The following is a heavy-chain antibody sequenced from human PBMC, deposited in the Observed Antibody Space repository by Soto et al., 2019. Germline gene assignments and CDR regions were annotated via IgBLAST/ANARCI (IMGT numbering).Heavy chain of an antibody. J-gene: IGHJ4*02. CDR1: GGTFSSYA. Sequence: SVKVSCKASGGTFSSYAISWVRQAPGQGLEWMGGIIPIFGTANYAQKFQGRATITADKSTSTAYMELSSLRSEDTAVYYCAREMDSSGYSWYYFDYWGQGTLVTVS. CDR3: AREMDSSGYSWYYFDY. CDR2: IIPIFGTA. V-gene: IGHV1-69*06. D-gene: IGHD3-22*01.